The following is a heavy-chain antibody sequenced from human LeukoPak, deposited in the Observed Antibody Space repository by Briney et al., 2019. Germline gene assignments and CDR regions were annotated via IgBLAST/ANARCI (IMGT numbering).Heavy chain of an antibody. D-gene: IGHD1-26*01. CDR2: MNPNSGST. CDR1: GYTFTSYD. CDR3: ARGQGEDENYYFDY. V-gene: IGHV1-8*01. Sequence: ASVKVSCKASGYTFTSYDINWVRQATGQGLEWMGWMNPNSGSTGYAQKFQGRVSMTRNTSISTAYMELSSLRSEDTAVYYCARGQGEDENYYFDYWGQGTLVTVSS. J-gene: IGHJ4*02.